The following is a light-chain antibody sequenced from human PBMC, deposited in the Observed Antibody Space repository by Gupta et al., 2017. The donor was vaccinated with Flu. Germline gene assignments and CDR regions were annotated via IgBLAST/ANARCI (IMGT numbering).Light chain of an antibody. J-gene: IGLJ1*01. CDR1: GSNIGSNY. V-gene: IGLV1-51*02. CDR3: GTWDSSLSLLV. Sequence: QSMLTQPPSVSAAPGQKVTVSCSGGGSNIGSNYVSWYQQLPGTAPRLLIYENNKRPSGIPDRFSGSKSGTSATLGITGLQTGDEADYYCGTWDSSLSLLVFGTGTKVTVL. CDR2: ENN.